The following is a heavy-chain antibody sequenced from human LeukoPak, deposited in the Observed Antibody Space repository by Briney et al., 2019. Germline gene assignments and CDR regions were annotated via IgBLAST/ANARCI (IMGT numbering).Heavy chain of an antibody. CDR2: ISSSSSTI. J-gene: IGHJ4*02. V-gene: IGHV3-48*01. D-gene: IGHD3-9*01. CDR3: ARDLTGYARYFDY. CDR1: GFTFSSYS. Sequence: GGSLGLSCAASGFTFSSYSMNWVRQAPGKGLEWVSYISSSSSTIYYADSVKGRFTISRDNAKNSLYLQMNSLRAEDTAAYYCARDLTGYARYFDYWGQGTLVTVSS.